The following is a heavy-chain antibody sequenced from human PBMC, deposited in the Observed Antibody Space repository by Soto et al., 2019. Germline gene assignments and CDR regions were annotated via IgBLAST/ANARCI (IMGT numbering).Heavy chain of an antibody. CDR2: IIPIFGTA. Sequence: GASVKVSCKASGGTFSSYAISWVRQAPGQGLEWMGGIIPIFGTANYAQKFQGRVTITADESTSTAYMELSSLRSEDTAVYYCATRIQLWLLGWDPWGQGTLVTVSS. CDR3: ATRIQLWLLGWDP. V-gene: IGHV1-69*13. D-gene: IGHD5-18*01. J-gene: IGHJ5*02. CDR1: GGTFSSYA.